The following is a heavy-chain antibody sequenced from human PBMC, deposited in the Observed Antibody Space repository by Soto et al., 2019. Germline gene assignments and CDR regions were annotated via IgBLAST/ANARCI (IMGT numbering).Heavy chain of an antibody. D-gene: IGHD6-13*01. CDR2: ISYDGSNK. Sequence: PGGSLRLSCAASGFTFSSYGMHWVRQAPGKGLEWVAVISYDGSNKYYADSVKGRFTISRDNSKNTLYLQMNSLRAEDTAVYYCAKDDSSSWYPQYYYYGMDVWGQGTTVTVSS. V-gene: IGHV3-30*18. CDR1: GFTFSSYG. J-gene: IGHJ6*02. CDR3: AKDDSSSWYPQYYYYGMDV.